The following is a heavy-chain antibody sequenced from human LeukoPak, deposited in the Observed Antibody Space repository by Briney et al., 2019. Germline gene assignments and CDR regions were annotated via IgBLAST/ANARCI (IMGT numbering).Heavy chain of an antibody. CDR2: ISYDGSNK. V-gene: IGHV3-30*04. D-gene: IGHD6-19*01. J-gene: IGHJ4*02. CDR3: ARSHIAVAGTPFDY. CDR1: GFTFGSYA. Sequence: GGSLRLSCAASGFTFGSYAMHWVRQAPGKGLEWVAVISYDGSNKYYADSVKGRFTISRDNSKNTLYLQMNSLRAEDTAVYYCARSHIAVAGTPFDYWGQGTLVTVSS.